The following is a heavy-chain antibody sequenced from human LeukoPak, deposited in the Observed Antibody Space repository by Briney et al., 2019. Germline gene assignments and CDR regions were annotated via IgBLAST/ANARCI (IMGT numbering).Heavy chain of an antibody. D-gene: IGHD3-10*01. Sequence: GGSLRLSCAASGFTFSSYGMHWVRQAPGKGLEWVAVIWYDGSNKYYADSVKGRFTISRDNSKNTLYLQMNSLRAEDTAVYYCARDWPRDVLLWFGELNWFDPWGQGTLVTVSS. CDR1: GFTFSSYG. CDR2: IWYDGSNK. J-gene: IGHJ5*02. V-gene: IGHV3-33*01. CDR3: ARDWPRDVLLWFGELNWFDP.